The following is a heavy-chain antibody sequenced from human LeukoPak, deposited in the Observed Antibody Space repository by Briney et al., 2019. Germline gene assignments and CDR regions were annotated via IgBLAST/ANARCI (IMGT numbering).Heavy chain of an antibody. CDR3: ARRVYQEPFDY. CDR2: IYYGGST. J-gene: IGHJ4*02. CDR1: GXSITNSTNY. Sequence: SETLSLTCTVSGXSITNSTNYWGWIRQPPGKGLECIGSIYYGGSTYYNPSLKSRVTISVDTSKNQFSLKLSSVTAADTAVYYCARRVYQEPFDYWGQGTLVTVSS. D-gene: IGHD2-2*01. V-gene: IGHV4-39*01.